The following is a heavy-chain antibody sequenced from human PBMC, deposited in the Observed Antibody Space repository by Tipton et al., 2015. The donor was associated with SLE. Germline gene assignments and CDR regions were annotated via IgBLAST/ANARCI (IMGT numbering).Heavy chain of an antibody. V-gene: IGHV4-39*07. CDR3: ARVDGSGSYYLLDY. Sequence: TLFLTCTVSGGSISSSSYYWGWIRQPPGKGLEWIGSIYHSGSTYYNPSLKSRVIISVDTSKNQFSLKLSSVTAADTAVYYCARVDGSGSYYLLDYWGQGTLVTVSS. J-gene: IGHJ4*02. CDR2: IYHSGST. D-gene: IGHD3-10*01. CDR1: GGSISSSSYY.